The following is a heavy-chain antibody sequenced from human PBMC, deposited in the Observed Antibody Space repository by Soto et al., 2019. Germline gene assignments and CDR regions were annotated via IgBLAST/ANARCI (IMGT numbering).Heavy chain of an antibody. CDR2: TYYRGST. CDR3: ARSQLRLRTTYYYYYYMDV. Sequence: QVQLQESGPGLLKPSETLSLTCTVSGGSISSYYWSWIRQPPGKGLEWIGYTYYRGSTNYNPSLKSRVTTSVDTSKNQFSLKLSSVTAADTAVYYCARSQLRLRTTYYYYYYMDVWGKGTTVTVSS. CDR1: GGSISSYY. V-gene: IGHV4-59*01. J-gene: IGHJ6*03. D-gene: IGHD1-7*01.